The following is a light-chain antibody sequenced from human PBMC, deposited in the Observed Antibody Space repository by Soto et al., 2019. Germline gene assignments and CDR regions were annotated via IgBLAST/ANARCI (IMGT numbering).Light chain of an antibody. Sequence: EIVLAQSPGPLSLSPGERATLSCRASQSVSSSYLAWYQQKPGQAHRLILYGASSRATGIPDRFSGSGSGTDFTLTISRLEPEDFAVYYCQQYGSSPPITFGQGTRLEIK. J-gene: IGKJ5*01. V-gene: IGKV3-20*01. CDR1: QSVSSSY. CDR2: GAS. CDR3: QQYGSSPPIT.